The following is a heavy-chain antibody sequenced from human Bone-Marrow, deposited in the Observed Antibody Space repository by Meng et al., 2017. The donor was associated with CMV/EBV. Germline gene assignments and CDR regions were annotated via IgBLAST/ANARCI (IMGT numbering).Heavy chain of an antibody. CDR3: AHRRDSRSWYYFDY. CDR1: RFSLRTSGVG. Sequence: SAHTVAKPTKTPTLTSTFSRFSLRTSGVGVGWIRQPPGKALEWLALIYWNDDKRYSPSLKSRLTITKDTSKNQVVLTMTNMDPVDTPTYYCAHRRDSRSWYYFDYWGQGTLVTVSS. CDR2: IYWNDDK. V-gene: IGHV2-5*01. J-gene: IGHJ4*02. D-gene: IGHD6-13*01.